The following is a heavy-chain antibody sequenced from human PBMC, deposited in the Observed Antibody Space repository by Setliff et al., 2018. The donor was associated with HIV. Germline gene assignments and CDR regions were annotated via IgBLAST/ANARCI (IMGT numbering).Heavy chain of an antibody. Sequence: ASVKVSCKASGYSFTTYYMQWVRQAPGQGLEWMGIINPSDGTTNYAQNFQGRFTMTRDTTTNTVYMELSSLRAEDKAVYYCVRDRVGGYFDYWGQGTLVTVSS. CDR2: INPSDGTT. D-gene: IGHD3-10*01. CDR1: GYSFTTYY. V-gene: IGHV1-46*03. J-gene: IGHJ4*02. CDR3: VRDRVGGYFDY.